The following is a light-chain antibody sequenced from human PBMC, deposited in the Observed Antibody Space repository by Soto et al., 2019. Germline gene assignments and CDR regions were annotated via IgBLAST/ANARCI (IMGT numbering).Light chain of an antibody. CDR2: DAS. J-gene: IGKJ1*01. V-gene: IGKV3-11*01. Sequence: EIVLTQSPATLSLSPGERATLSCRASQSVSSFLAWYQQKPGQAPRLLIYDASNRATGIPARFSGSGSGTDFTLTISSLEPEDCAVYYWQQRSYLVTFGQGTKVEIK. CDR3: QQRSYLVT. CDR1: QSVSSF.